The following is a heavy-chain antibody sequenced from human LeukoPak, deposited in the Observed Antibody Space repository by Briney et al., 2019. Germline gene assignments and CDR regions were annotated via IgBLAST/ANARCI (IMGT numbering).Heavy chain of an antibody. CDR2: IHYSGST. D-gene: IGHD1-26*01. J-gene: IGHJ4*02. Sequence: SETLSLTCTVSGGSVSSHIPYWNWIRQPPGKGLEWIGYIHYSGSTTYSPSLKSRVTISLDTAMNHFSLRLNSVTAADTAVYYCARGQVGATQLFDYWGQGTLVTVSS. CDR1: GGSVSSHIPY. V-gene: IGHV4-61*03. CDR3: ARGQVGATQLFDY.